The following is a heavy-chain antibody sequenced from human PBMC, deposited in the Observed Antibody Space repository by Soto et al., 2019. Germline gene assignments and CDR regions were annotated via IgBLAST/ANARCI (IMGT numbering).Heavy chain of an antibody. D-gene: IGHD2-2*02. CDR3: ARHAQVVPAAIGPYYYGRDV. CDR2: IYPGDSDT. V-gene: IGHV5-51*01. Sequence: GESLKISCKGSGYSFTSYWIGWVRQMPGKGLEWMGIIYPGDSDTRYSPSFQGQVTISADKSISTDYLQWSSLKASDTAMYYCARHAQVVPAAIGPYYYGRDVRGQGTTVTVSS. CDR1: GYSFTSYW. J-gene: IGHJ6*02.